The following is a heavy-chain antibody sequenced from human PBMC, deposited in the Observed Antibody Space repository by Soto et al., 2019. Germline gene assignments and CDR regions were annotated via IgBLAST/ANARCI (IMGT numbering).Heavy chain of an antibody. V-gene: IGHV3-30-3*01. Sequence: QVQLVESGGGVVQPGRSLRLSCAASGFTFSSYAMHWVRQAPGKGLEWVAVISYDGSNKYYADSVKGRFTISRDNSKNTLYLQMNSLRAEDTAVYYCARDDLNDYGDYSHVGYYYGMDVWGQGTTVTVSS. D-gene: IGHD4-17*01. J-gene: IGHJ6*02. CDR3: ARDDLNDYGDYSHVGYYYGMDV. CDR2: ISYDGSNK. CDR1: GFTFSSYA.